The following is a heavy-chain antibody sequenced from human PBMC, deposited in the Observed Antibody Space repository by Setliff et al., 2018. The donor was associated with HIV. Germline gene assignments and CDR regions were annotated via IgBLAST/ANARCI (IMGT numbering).Heavy chain of an antibody. J-gene: IGHJ6*03. CDR1: GGSFTDIGGSFTDYY. CDR2: INHSGST. D-gene: IGHD1-7*01. CDR3: ARGDGTKYYYYYYMDV. Sequence: SETLSLTCAVFGGSFTDIGGSFTDYYWIWIRQPPGKGLEWIGEINHSGSTHYNPSLKSRFTISVDTSKNQFSLKLSSVTAAGTAVYYCARGDGTKYYYYYYMDVWGKGTTVTVSS. V-gene: IGHV4-34*01.